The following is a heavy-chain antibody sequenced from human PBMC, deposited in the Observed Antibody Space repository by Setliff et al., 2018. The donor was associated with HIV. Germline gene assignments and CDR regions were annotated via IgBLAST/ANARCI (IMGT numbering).Heavy chain of an antibody. V-gene: IGHV1-69*10. CDR2: IIPILGIA. J-gene: IGHJ4*02. Sequence: GASVKVSCKASGGTFSSYAISWVRQAPGQGLEWMGGIIPILGIANYAQKFQGRVTLTTDELMKTAYMELSSLRSEDTAVYYCASGSGYCKNGTVDYWGQGTLVTVSS. CDR1: GGTFSSYA. CDR3: ASGSGYCKNGTVDY. D-gene: IGHD2-8*01.